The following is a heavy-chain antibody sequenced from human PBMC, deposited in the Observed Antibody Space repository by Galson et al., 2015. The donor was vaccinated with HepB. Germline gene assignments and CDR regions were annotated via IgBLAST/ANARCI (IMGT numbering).Heavy chain of an antibody. D-gene: IGHD4-17*01. CDR1: GFIFSNYD. CDR2: IGAAGDT. J-gene: IGHJ6*02. Sequence: SLRLSCAASGFIFSNYDMHWVRQGIGKGLEWASGIGAAGDTYYQGSVKGRVTISRENAKNSLYLQMNRLRAGDTAVYYCARGASVTQSMYYYGMDVWGQGTTVTVSS. CDR3: ARGASVTQSMYYYGMDV. V-gene: IGHV3-13*01.